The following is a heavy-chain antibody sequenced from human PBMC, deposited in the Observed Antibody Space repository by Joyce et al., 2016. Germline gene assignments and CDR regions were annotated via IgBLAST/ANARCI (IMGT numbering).Heavy chain of an antibody. Sequence: QVQLVESGGGVVQPGRSLRLSCVGSGFKFSGYGMHWVRQAPGKGVEWLAFISFDGSSKYYGDSVKGRFTISRDNSKNSLYLQMNSLRGEDTAVYYCAKGQVPPGEDFAYMQVWGKGTTVTVSS. CDR1: GFKFSGYG. CDR3: AKGQVPPGEDFAYMQV. CDR2: ISFDGSSK. V-gene: IGHV3-30*18. D-gene: IGHD1-26*01. J-gene: IGHJ6*03.